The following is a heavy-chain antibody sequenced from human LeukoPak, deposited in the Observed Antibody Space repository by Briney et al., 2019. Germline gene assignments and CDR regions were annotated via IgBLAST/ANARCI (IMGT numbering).Heavy chain of an antibody. J-gene: IGHJ6*02. D-gene: IGHD2-8*01. Sequence: KPSETLSLTCTVPGGSISSSSYYWGWIRQPPGKGLEWIGSIYYSGSTYYNPSLKSRVTISVDTSKNQFSLKLSPVTAADTAVYYCAQGVYYYGMDVWGQGTTVTVSS. V-gene: IGHV4-39*01. CDR2: IYYSGST. CDR3: AQGVYYYGMDV. CDR1: GGSISSSSYY.